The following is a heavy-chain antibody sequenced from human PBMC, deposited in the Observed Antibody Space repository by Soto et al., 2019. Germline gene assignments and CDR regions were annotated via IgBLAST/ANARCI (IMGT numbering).Heavy chain of an antibody. V-gene: IGHV4-34*01. CDR1: GGSFSGYY. D-gene: IGHD3-16*02. CDR2: INHSGST. CDR3: ARGTVVYDYIWGSYRSPDQRPKRAFDI. Sequence: SETLSLTCAVYGGSFSGYYWSWIRQPPGKGQEWIGEINHSGSTNYNPSLKSRVTVSVDTSKSQFSLKLSSVTAADTAVYYCARGTVVYDYIWGSYRSPDQRPKRAFDIWGQGTMVTVSS. J-gene: IGHJ3*02.